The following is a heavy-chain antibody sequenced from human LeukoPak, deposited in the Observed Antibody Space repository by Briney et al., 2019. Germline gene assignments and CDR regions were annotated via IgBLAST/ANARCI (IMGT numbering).Heavy chain of an antibody. Sequence: SETLSLTSNVAAGSLRSYYWSWIRQPPGKVLEWKWYIYTSGSTNYNPSLKSRVTISVDTSKNQFSLKLSSVTAADTAVYYCARHHFPCSGGSCSQYVSYFDYWGQGTLVTVSS. CDR3: ARHHFPCSGGSCSQYVSYFDY. J-gene: IGHJ4*02. CDR1: AGSLRSYY. CDR2: IYTSGST. D-gene: IGHD2-15*01. V-gene: IGHV4-4*09.